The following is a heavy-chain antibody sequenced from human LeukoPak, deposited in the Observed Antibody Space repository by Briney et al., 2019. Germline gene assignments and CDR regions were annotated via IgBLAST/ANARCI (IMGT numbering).Heavy chain of an antibody. CDR3: ASWGPSSTSFMDV. J-gene: IGHJ6*03. CDR1: GGSFSSYY. CDR2: IYTSGST. V-gene: IGHV4-4*09. D-gene: IGHD2-2*01. Sequence: SETLSLTCTVSGGSFSSYYWSWIRQPPGKGLEWIGYIYTSGSTNYNPSLKSRVTISVDTSKNQFSLKLSSVTAADTAVYYCASWGPSSTSFMDVWGKGTTVTVSS.